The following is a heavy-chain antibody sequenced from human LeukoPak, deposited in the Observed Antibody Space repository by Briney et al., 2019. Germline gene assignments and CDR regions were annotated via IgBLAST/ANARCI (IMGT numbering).Heavy chain of an antibody. Sequence: PGGSPRLSCAASGFTFSSYAMHWARQAPGKGLEWVAVISYDGSNKYYADSVKGRFTISRDNSKNTLYLQMNSLRAEDTAVYYCAREFDSSSWSWFDPWGQGTLVTVSS. CDR1: GFTFSSYA. CDR3: AREFDSSSWSWFDP. CDR2: ISYDGSNK. D-gene: IGHD6-13*01. V-gene: IGHV3-30*04. J-gene: IGHJ5*02.